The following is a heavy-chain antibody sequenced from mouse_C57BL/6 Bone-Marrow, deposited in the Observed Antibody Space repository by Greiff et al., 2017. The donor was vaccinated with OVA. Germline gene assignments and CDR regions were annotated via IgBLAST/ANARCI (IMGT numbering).Heavy chain of an antibody. V-gene: IGHV1-19*01. J-gene: IGHJ1*03. Sequence: EVKLMESGPVLVKPGASVKMSCKASGYTFTDSYMNWVKQSHGKSLEWIGVINPYNGGTSYNQKFKGKATLTVDKSSSTAYMELNSLTSEDSAVYYCAKVITTVKDWYFDVWGTETTVTVSS. CDR1: GYTFTDSY. D-gene: IGHD1-1*01. CDR3: AKVITTVKDWYFDV. CDR2: INPYNGGT.